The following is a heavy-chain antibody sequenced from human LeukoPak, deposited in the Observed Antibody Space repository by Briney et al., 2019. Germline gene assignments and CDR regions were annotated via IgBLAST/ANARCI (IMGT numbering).Heavy chain of an antibody. CDR1: GDSISSGDYY. D-gene: IGHD1-1*01. Sequence: SETLSLTCTVSGDSISSGDYYWSWLRQPAGKGLEWIGRISSSGSTNYNPSLKSRVTISVDTSKNQFSLKLSSVTAADTAVYFCARLVWYRPIYYYYYMDVWGKGTTVTVSS. J-gene: IGHJ6*03. V-gene: IGHV4-61*02. CDR2: ISSSGST. CDR3: ARLVWYRPIYYYYYMDV.